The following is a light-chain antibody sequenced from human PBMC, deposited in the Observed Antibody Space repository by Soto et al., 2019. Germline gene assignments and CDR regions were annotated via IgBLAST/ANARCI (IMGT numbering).Light chain of an antibody. CDR2: AAS. CDR3: QQLNSYPRT. V-gene: IGKV1-9*01. Sequence: IQLTQSPSSLSASVGDRVTITCRASQGISSYLAWYQQKPGKAPKLLIYAASTLQSGVPSRFSGSGSGTDFTLTCSSLQPEDFATYYCQQLNSYPRTFGGGTKVEIK. J-gene: IGKJ4*01. CDR1: QGISSY.